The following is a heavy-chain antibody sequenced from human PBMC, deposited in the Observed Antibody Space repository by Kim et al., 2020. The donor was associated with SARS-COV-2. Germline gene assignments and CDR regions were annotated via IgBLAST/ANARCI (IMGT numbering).Heavy chain of an antibody. CDR1: GFTFSSYA. Sequence: GGSLRLSCAASGFTFSSYAMHWVRQAPGKGLEGVAVISYDGSNKYYADSVKGRFTISRDNSKNTLYLQMNSLRAEDTAVYYCARVRSGSYLYYFDYWGQG. CDR3: ARVRSGSYLYYFDY. J-gene: IGHJ4*02. D-gene: IGHD1-26*01. V-gene: IGHV3-30-3*01. CDR2: ISYDGSNK.